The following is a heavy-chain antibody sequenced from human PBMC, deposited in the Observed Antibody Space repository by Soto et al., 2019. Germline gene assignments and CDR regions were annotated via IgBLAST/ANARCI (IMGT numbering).Heavy chain of an antibody. CDR2: MNPNSGNT. CDR1: GYTFTSYD. CDR3: ARRGYSSSWYYYYYYGMDV. J-gene: IGHJ6*02. Sequence: ASVKVSCKASGYTFTSYDINWVLQATGQGLEWMGWMNPNSGNTGYAQKFQGRVTMTRNTSISTAYMELSSLRSEDTAVYYCARRGYSSSWYYYYYYGMDVWGQGTTVTV. D-gene: IGHD6-13*01. V-gene: IGHV1-8*01.